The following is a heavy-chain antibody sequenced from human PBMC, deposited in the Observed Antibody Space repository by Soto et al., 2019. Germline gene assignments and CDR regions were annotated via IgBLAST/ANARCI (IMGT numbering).Heavy chain of an antibody. CDR1: GYTFTTYG. Sequence: ASVKVSCKTSGYTFTTYGIIWVRQAPGQHLEWLGWISTRNGDTNYVQGFQGRVSLTRDTSTSTAYMELMNLTSDDTAVYFCARAQLLPNPAADFWGQGTLVTVSS. CDR3: ARAQLLPNPAADF. J-gene: IGHJ4*02. D-gene: IGHD2-21*01. CDR2: ISTRNGDT. V-gene: IGHV1-18*04.